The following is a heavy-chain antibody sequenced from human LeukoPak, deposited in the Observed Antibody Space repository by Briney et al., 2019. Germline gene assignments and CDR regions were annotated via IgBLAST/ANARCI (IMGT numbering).Heavy chain of an antibody. J-gene: IGHJ6*02. CDR1: GYRFLDYW. CDR2: IFPHDSDT. CDR3: AMFAICSCISSTRCYTSFFYYGMGV. V-gene: IGHV5-51*01. Sequence: GESLKISCKGSGYRFLDYWIGWVRQMPGKGPELMGLIFPHDSDTKYSPSFEGQVTISVDKSMSTAYVQWGSLRASDTAIYYCAMFAICSCISSTRCYTSFFYYGMGVWGQGTTVTVSS. D-gene: IGHD2-2*02.